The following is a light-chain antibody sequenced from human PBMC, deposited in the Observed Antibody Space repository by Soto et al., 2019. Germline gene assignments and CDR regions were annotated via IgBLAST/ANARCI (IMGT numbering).Light chain of an antibody. CDR2: MGS. J-gene: IGKJ1*01. V-gene: IGKV2-28*01. CDR1: QSLLHRTGYTY. Sequence: DILMTKSPSSLPVTPGEPASMSCRSSQSLLHRTGYTYLDWYIQKPGQPPLLLIYMGSNRSSGVPDRFSGSGSGRDFTLKISRVEAEDVGIYYCMQGLQIPATFGQGTKLEIK. CDR3: MQGLQIPAT.